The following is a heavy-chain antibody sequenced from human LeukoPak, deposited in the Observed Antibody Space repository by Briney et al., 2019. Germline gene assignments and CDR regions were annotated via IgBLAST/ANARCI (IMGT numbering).Heavy chain of an antibody. Sequence: SETLSLTCTVSGGSISSSSYYWGWIRQPLGKGLEWIGNTYFGGNTYFNPSLKSRVTISVDTSKNQFSLELNSVTAADTAVYYCAAAFDYWGQGTLVTVSS. J-gene: IGHJ4*02. D-gene: IGHD6-25*01. CDR2: TYFGGNT. CDR1: GGSISSSSYY. V-gene: IGHV4-39*01. CDR3: AAAFDY.